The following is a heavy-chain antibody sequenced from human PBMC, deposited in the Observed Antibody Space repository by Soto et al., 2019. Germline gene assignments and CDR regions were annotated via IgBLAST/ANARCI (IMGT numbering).Heavy chain of an antibody. V-gene: IGHV3-13*01. CDR1: GFTFSGYD. J-gene: IGHJ2*01. CDR2: IATSGNT. D-gene: IGHD3-9*01. Sequence: DVQLVESGGGLVQPGESLRLSCEASGFTFSGYDMHWVRQAAGERLEWVSAIATSGNTYYAASVKGRFTISRENAENSLYLQINNLRAGDTAVYYCAREYVDWGYWYFDLWGRGTLVTVSS. CDR3: AREYVDWGYWYFDL.